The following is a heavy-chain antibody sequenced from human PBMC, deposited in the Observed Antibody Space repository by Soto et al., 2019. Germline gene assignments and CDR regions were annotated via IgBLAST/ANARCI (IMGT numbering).Heavy chain of an antibody. V-gene: IGHV3-9*01. D-gene: IGHD2-8*01. Sequence: EVQVAESGGGSVQPGRSLRLSCKASGFSFDEYAMHWVRQVPGKGLEWVSSINWNSGNIGYADSVRGRFTISRDNAKNSLYLQMNSLRPEDTAFYYCAKGTKYCSSGVCSVFDYWGQGTLVTVSS. CDR3: AKGTKYCSSGVCSVFDY. CDR2: INWNSGNI. J-gene: IGHJ4*02. CDR1: GFSFDEYA.